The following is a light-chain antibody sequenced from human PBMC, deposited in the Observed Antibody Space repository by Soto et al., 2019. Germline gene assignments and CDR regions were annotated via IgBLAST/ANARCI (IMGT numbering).Light chain of an antibody. CDR3: QQRTS. CDR1: QSVTN. V-gene: IGKV3-11*01. CDR2: DAS. J-gene: IGKJ4*01. Sequence: EIVLTQSPATLSLSPGERATLSCRASQSVTNLGWYQQKPGQAPRLLIYDASNRATGIPVRFSGSGSGTGFTLTISSLEPEDFAVYYCQQRTSFGGGTKVEIK.